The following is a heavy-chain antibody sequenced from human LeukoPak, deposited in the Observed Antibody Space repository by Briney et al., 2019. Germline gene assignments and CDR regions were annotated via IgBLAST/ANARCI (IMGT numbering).Heavy chain of an antibody. V-gene: IGHV1-46*01. CDR3: ARGALYYYDSSGFGNWFDS. CDR1: GYTFTRNY. D-gene: IGHD3-22*01. CDR2: INPSGGST. Sequence: GASVKVSCKASGYTFTRNYMHWVRQAPGQGLEWMGIINPSGGSTNYAQKFQGRVTMTRDTSISTAYMELTRLTSDDSATYYCARGALYYYDSSGFGNWFDSWGQGTLVTVSS. J-gene: IGHJ5*01.